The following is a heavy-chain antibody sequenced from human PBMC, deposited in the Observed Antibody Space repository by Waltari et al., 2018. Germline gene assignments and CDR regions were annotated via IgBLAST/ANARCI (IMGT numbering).Heavy chain of an antibody. V-gene: IGHV1-2*02. CDR1: GYTFTSYY. D-gene: IGHD2-2*01. CDR3: ARDLRDFLLIPPSLPDALYFDY. Sequence: QVQLVQSGAEVRKPGASVKVSCKTSGYTFTSYYISWLRQAPGQGLEWMGWIDPNTGGTRYGQKIQGRATMTRDTSTRTAYMELSGLRSDDTAVYYCARDLRDFLLIPPSLPDALYFDYWGQGTLVTVSS. J-gene: IGHJ4*02. CDR2: IDPNTGGT.